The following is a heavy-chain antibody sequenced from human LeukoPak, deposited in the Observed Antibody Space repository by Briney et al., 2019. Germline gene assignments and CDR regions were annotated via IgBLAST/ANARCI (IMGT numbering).Heavy chain of an antibody. J-gene: IGHJ5*02. V-gene: IGHV1-8*01. CDR2: MNPNSGNT. CDR1: GYTFTSYD. Sequence: ASVKVSCKASGYTFTSYDINWVRQATGQGLEWMGWMNPNSGNTGYAQKFQGRVTMTRNTSISTAYMELSSLRSEDTAVYYCARGAKRRNWFDPWGQGTRVTVSS. CDR3: ARGAKRRNWFDP.